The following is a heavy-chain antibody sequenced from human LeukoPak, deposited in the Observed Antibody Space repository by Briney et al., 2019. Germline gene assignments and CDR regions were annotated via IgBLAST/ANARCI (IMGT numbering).Heavy chain of an antibody. Sequence: GGSLGLSCAASGFTFSSYWMHWVRQAPGKGLVWVSRINSDGSSTSYADSVKGRFTISRDNAKNTLYLQMNSLRAEDTAVYYCARSSPRAPPDYWGQGTLVTVSS. J-gene: IGHJ4*02. CDR3: ARSSPRAPPDY. CDR1: GFTFSSYW. D-gene: IGHD1-14*01. V-gene: IGHV3-74*01. CDR2: INSDGSST.